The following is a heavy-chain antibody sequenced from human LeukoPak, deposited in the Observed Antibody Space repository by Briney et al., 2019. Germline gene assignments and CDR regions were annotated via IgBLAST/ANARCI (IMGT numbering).Heavy chain of an antibody. Sequence: PSETLSLTCTVSGGSISSYYWSWIRQPPGKGLEWTGTVYYSGNTYYNPSLKSRVTIFVDTSKNQFSLKLSSVTAADTAFFYCAASYSTSWPEIDYWGQGTLVTVSS. CDR3: AASYSTSWPEIDY. D-gene: IGHD6-13*01. J-gene: IGHJ4*02. CDR2: VYYSGNT. V-gene: IGHV4-59*04. CDR1: GGSISSYY.